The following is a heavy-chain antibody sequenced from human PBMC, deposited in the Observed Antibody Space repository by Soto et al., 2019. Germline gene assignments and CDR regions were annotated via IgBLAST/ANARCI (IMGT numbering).Heavy chain of an antibody. V-gene: IGHV4-4*07. D-gene: IGHD5-12*01. CDR3: ARERREQIHDGYDIDY. CDR1: GDSISNYY. Sequence: SETLSLTCTVSGDSISNYYWSWIRQPAGKGLEWIGRIYTSGSTDYNPSLKSRVTISIDTSKNQFSLKVTSMTAADTAVYYCARERREQIHDGYDIDYWGQGTLVTVSS. CDR2: IYTSGST. J-gene: IGHJ4*02.